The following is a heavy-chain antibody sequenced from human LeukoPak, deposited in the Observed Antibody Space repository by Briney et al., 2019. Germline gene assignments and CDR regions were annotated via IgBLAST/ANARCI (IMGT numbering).Heavy chain of an antibody. V-gene: IGHV3-23*01. D-gene: IGHD3-22*01. Sequence: GGSLRLSCAASGFTFSTYAMNWVRQAPGKGLEWLSAISGTGGNTNYADSVKGRFTISRDNSKNTLYLQMNSLRADDTATYYCARASGGTFSYDSSAYYDDYWGQGALVTVSS. J-gene: IGHJ4*02. CDR1: GFTFSTYA. CDR2: ISGTGGNT. CDR3: ARASGGTFSYDSSAYYDDY.